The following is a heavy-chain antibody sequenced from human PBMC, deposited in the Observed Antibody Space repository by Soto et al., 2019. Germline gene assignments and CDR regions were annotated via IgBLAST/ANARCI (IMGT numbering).Heavy chain of an antibody. D-gene: IGHD1-26*01. CDR2: ISYDGSNK. Sequence: QVQLVESGGGVGQPGRSLRLSCAASGFTFSSYGMYWVRQAPGKGLEWVAVISYDGSNKYYADSVKGRFTISRDNSKNTLYLQMNSLRAEDTAVYYCARSPYSVSYLAYFDYWGQGTLVTVSS. CDR3: ARSPYSVSYLAYFDY. V-gene: IGHV3-30*03. J-gene: IGHJ4*02. CDR1: GFTFSSYG.